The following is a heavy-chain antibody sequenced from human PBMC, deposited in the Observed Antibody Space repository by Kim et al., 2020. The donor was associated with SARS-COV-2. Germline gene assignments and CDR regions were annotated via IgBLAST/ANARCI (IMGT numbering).Heavy chain of an antibody. Sequence: PSLKSRVTISVNTSKNQASLKMASVTAADTAMYYCARVAFSQGRSREFDSWGKGTLVIVSS. D-gene: IGHD6-13*01. CDR3: ARVAFSQGRSREFDS. V-gene: IGHV4-34*01. J-gene: IGHJ4*02.